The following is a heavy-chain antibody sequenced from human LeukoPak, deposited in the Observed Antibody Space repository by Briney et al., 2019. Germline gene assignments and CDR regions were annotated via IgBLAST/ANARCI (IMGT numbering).Heavy chain of an antibody. CDR1: GFTFSSYA. J-gene: IGHJ4*02. CDR3: ARVYIYGRSYFGY. Sequence: GSLRLSCAASGFTFSSYAMSWVRQAPGKGLEWIGSIYYSGSTYYNPSLKSRVTISVDTSKNQFSLNLSSVTVADTAIYYCARVYIYGRSYFGYWGQGTLVTVSS. V-gene: IGHV4-38-2*01. CDR2: IYYSGST. D-gene: IGHD4-17*01.